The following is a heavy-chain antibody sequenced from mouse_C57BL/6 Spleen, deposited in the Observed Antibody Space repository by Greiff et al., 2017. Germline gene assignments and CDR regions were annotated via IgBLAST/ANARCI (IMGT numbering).Heavy chain of an antibody. D-gene: IGHD2-1*01. V-gene: IGHV5-9-1*02. CDR2: ISSGGAYI. Sequence: EVKLMESGEGLVKPGGSLKLSCAASGFTFSSYAMSWVRQTPEKRLEWVAYISSGGAYIYYADTVKGRFTISRDNARNTLYLQMSSLKSEDTAMYYYTREGNCGFDYWGHGTTLTVSS. CDR1: GFTFSSYA. CDR3: TREGNCGFDY. J-gene: IGHJ2*01.